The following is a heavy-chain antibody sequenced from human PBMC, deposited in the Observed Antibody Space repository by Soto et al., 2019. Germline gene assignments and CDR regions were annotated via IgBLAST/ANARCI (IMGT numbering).Heavy chain of an antibody. CDR3: ARVGSGYYYGSGSLGMDY. V-gene: IGHV4-34*01. CDR1: GGSFSGYY. Sequence: QAQLQQWGAGLLKPSETLSLTCAVYGGSFSGYYWSWIRQPPGKGLEWIGEINHSGSTNYNPSLKSRVTISVDTSKNQFSLKLSSVTAADTAVYYCARVGSGYYYGSGSLGMDYRGQGTLVTVSS. D-gene: IGHD3-10*01. CDR2: INHSGST. J-gene: IGHJ4*02.